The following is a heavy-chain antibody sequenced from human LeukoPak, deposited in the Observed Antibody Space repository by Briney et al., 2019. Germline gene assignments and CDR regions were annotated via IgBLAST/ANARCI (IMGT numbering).Heavy chain of an antibody. J-gene: IGHJ6*03. V-gene: IGHV3-21*01. CDR3: ARVAQGATTENYYYYYMDV. D-gene: IGHD4-11*01. Sequence: GSLRLSCAASGFTLNSYTIKWVRQAPGKGLEWVSAITSRGTYIYNADSVKGRFTISRDNAENSAYLQMSSLRAEDTAVYYCARVAQGATTENYYYYYMDVWGKGTTVTVSS. CDR1: GFTLNSYT. CDR2: ITSRGTYI.